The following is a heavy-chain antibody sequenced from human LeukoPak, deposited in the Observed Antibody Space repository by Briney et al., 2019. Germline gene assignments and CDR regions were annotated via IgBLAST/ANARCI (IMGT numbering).Heavy chain of an antibody. V-gene: IGHV3-23*01. CDR3: VRDPRDTYGTNWFVS. J-gene: IGHJ5*01. Sequence: GGSLRLSCVASGFSFGNYAMSWVRQAPGKGLQWVSQISGTGGATWYAGFARDRFTISRDNSKKTLYLQMSGLRVEDTAMYYCVRDPRDTYGTNWFVSWGQGTLLIVSS. CDR2: ISGTGGAT. D-gene: IGHD2-21*01. CDR1: GFSFGNYA.